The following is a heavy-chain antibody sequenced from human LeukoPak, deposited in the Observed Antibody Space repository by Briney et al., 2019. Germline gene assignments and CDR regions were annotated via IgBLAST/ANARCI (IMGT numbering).Heavy chain of an antibody. V-gene: IGHV1-18*01. Sequence: GASVKVSCKASGYNFIGYGMSWVRQAPGQGLEWMGRISAYGNIEYAQKFQGRVTMTTDTSTRAAYMELRSLRSDDTAAYYCARAAYYYGSGSHSLDYWGQGTLVTVSS. D-gene: IGHD3-10*01. CDR3: ARAAYYYGSGSHSLDY. CDR1: GYNFIGYG. CDR2: ISAYGNI. J-gene: IGHJ4*02.